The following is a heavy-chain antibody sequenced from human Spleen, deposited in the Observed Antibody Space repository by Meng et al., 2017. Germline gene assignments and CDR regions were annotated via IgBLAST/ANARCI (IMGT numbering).Heavy chain of an antibody. Sequence: VHLRQWGAGLLKPSAPLSLTCVVSGGSFSDYNWSWIRQPPGKGLEWIGEINHSGSTNYNPSLESRATISVDTSQNNLSLKLSSVTAADSAVYYCARGPTTMAHDFDYWGQGTLVTVSS. CDR1: GGSFSDYN. CDR2: INHSGST. D-gene: IGHD4-11*01. CDR3: ARGPTTMAHDFDY. V-gene: IGHV4-34*01. J-gene: IGHJ4*02.